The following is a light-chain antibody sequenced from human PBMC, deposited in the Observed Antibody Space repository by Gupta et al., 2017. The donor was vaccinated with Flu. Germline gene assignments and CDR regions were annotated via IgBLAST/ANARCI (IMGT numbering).Light chain of an antibody. V-gene: IGKV3-11*01. J-gene: IGKJ2*01. CDR2: DAS. CDR3: QHRGNWPPEAT. CDR1: QSVSGY. Sequence: EIVLTQSPATLSLSPGERATLSCGASQSVSGYLAWYQQKPGQAPRLLIYDASSRATGIPARFSGSGSGKDFTLIISRLEPEDFAVYFCQHRGNWPPEATFGQGTRLEIK.